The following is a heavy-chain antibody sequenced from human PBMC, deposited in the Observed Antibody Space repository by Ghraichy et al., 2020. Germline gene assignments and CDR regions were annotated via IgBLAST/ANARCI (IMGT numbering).Heavy chain of an antibody. CDR2: ISSSGSTI. CDR3: ASGYDSSGYYDY. Sequence: LSLTCAASGFTFSDYYMSWIRQAPGKGLEWVSYISSSGSTIYYADSVKGRFTISRDNAKNSLYLQMNSLRAEDTAVYYCASGYDSSGYYDYWGQGTLVTVSS. V-gene: IGHV3-11*01. D-gene: IGHD3-22*01. J-gene: IGHJ4*02. CDR1: GFTFSDYY.